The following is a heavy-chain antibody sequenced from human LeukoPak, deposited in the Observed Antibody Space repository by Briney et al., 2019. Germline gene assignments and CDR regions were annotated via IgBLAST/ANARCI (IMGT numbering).Heavy chain of an antibody. J-gene: IGHJ6*03. CDR3: AREDIVVVPAAQNYYYYYYMDV. CDR2: IYYSGST. CDR1: GGSISSYY. V-gene: IGHV4-59*12. Sequence: SETLSLTCTVSGGSISSYYWSWIRQPPGKGLEWIGYIYYSGSTNYNPSLKSRVTISVDTSKNQFSLKLSSVTAADTAVYYCAREDIVVVPAAQNYYYYYYMDVWGKGTTVTVSS. D-gene: IGHD2-2*01.